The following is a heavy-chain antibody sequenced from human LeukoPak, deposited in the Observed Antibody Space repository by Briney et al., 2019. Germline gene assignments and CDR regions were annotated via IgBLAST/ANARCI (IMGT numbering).Heavy chain of an antibody. J-gene: IGHJ6*02. CDR1: GGSSSSGSYH. CDR3: VRGGAASYYYYYGMDV. Sequence: SQTLSLTCTVSGGSSSSGSYHWTWIRQPAGEGLEWIGRIYTSGSTNYNPSLKSRVTISVDTPKNQFSLKLSSVTAADTAVYYCVRGGAASYYYYYGMDVWGQGTTVTVSS. D-gene: IGHD6-13*01. CDR2: IYTSGST. V-gene: IGHV4-61*02.